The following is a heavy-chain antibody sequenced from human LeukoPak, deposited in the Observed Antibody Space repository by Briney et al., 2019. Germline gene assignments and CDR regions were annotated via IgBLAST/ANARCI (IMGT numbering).Heavy chain of an antibody. J-gene: IGHJ4*02. V-gene: IGHV3-30*02. CDR2: IRYDGSAY. Sequence: PGGCLRLSCVASGFTFSRYGIHWVRQPPGKGLEWVAVIRYDGSAYSYADSVKGRFTISRDNSKNTRFLQMNSLRAEDTAVYYCAKGTYSSSPRDYWGQGTLVTVSS. CDR1: GFTFSRYG. CDR3: AKGTYSSSPRDY. D-gene: IGHD6-6*01.